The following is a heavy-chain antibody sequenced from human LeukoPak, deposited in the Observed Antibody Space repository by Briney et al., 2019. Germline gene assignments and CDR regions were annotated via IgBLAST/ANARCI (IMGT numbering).Heavy chain of an antibody. CDR1: GGTFDNSA. V-gene: IGHV1-69*04. CDR3: ASEKMEVGYYGLDV. J-gene: IGHJ6*02. CDR2: IIPILNIP. D-gene: IGHD1-1*01. Sequence: GASVKVSCKASGGTFDNSAINWVRQAPGQGLEWMGRIIPILNIPNYAQKLQGRVTIAADKSTSTAYMELSSLRSDDTAVYYGASEKMEVGYYGLDVWGQGTTVTVSS.